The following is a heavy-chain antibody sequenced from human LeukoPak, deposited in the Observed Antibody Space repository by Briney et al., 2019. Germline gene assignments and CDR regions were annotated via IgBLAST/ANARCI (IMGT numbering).Heavy chain of an antibody. CDR1: GYTLTELS. J-gene: IGHJ4*02. V-gene: IGHV1-24*01. CDR2: FDPENGQP. CDR3: AAGADYDIMPY. Sequence: ASVKVSCKASGYTLTELSTHWVRQAPGKGLEWMGGFDPENGQPIYAQNFQGRVTMTEDTSTDTAYMELRSLRSEDTAVYYCAAGADYDIMPYWGQGTLVTVSS. D-gene: IGHD3-9*01.